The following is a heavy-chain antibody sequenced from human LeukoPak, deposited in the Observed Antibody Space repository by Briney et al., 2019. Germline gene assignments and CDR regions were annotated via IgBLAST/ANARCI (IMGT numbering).Heavy chain of an antibody. V-gene: IGHV1-18*04. CDR3: ARRLDIVVSIAFDI. CDR1: GYTFINYY. D-gene: IGHD5-12*01. CDR2: ISPYNDNT. J-gene: IGHJ3*02. Sequence: GASVKVSCKASGYTFINYYMHWVRQAPGQGLEWMGWISPYNDNTNYAQKFQGRVTMTTDTSTKTAYMELRSLRSDDTAVYYCARRLDIVVSIAFDIWGQGTMVTVSS.